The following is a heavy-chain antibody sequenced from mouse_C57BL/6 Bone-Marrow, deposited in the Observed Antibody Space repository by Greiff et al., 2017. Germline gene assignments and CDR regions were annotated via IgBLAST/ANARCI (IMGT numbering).Heavy chain of an antibody. CDR2: INPNNGGT. V-gene: IGHV1-26*01. Sequence: EVQLQQSGPELVKPGASVKISCKASGYTFTDYYMNWVKQSHGKSLEWIGDINPNNGGTSYNQKFKGKATLTVDKSSSTAYMELRSLTSEDSAVYYCARTFITTVVEGCPWFAYWGQGTLVTVSA. CDR3: ARTFITTVVEGCPWFAY. J-gene: IGHJ3*01. D-gene: IGHD1-1*01. CDR1: GYTFTDYY.